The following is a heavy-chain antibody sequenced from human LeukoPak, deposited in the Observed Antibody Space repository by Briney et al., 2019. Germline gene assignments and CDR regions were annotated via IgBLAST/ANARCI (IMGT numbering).Heavy chain of an antibody. V-gene: IGHV3-30-3*01. CDR2: ISYDGSNE. J-gene: IGHJ4*02. Sequence: PGRSLRLSCAASGFTFSSYAMHWVRQAPGKGLEWVAVISYDGSNEYYADSVKGRLTISRDNSKNTLYLQMNSLRAEDTAVYYCASGGVIINFDFWGQGTLVTVSS. D-gene: IGHD3-22*01. CDR1: GFTFSSYA. CDR3: ASGGVIINFDF.